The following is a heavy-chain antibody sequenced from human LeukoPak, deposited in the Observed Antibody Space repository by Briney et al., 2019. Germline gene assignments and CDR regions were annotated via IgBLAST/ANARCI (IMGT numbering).Heavy chain of an antibody. CDR2: IYSGGST. CDR1: GFTVSSNY. D-gene: IGHD3-22*01. V-gene: IGHV3-53*01. J-gene: IGHJ4*02. Sequence: PGGSLRLSCAASGFTVSSNYMSWVRQAPGKGLEWVSVIYSGGSTYYADSVKGRFTISRDNSKNTLYLQMNSLRAEDTAVYYCARSSTIYYDSSGYPLNFFDYWGQGTLVTVSS. CDR3: ARSSTIYYDSSGYPLNFFDY.